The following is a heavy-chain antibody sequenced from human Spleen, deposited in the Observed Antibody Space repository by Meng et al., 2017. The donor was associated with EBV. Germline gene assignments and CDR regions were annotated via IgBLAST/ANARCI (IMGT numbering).Heavy chain of an antibody. D-gene: IGHD3-3*01. CDR3: ARVYYDFWSGYYFTH. Sequence: QVNLQESGPGLVKPSGTLSLTCAVSGGSISSSNWWSWVRQPPGKGLEWIGEIYHSGSTNYNPSLKSRVTISVDKSKNQFSLKLSSVTAADTAVYYCARVYYDFWSGYYFTHWGQGTLVTVSS. CDR2: IYHSGST. V-gene: IGHV4-4*02. CDR1: GGSISSSNW. J-gene: IGHJ1*01.